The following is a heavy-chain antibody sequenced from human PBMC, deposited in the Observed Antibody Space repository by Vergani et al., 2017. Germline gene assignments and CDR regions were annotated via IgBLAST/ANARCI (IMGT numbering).Heavy chain of an antibody. V-gene: IGHV3-21*01. J-gene: IGHJ4*02. CDR1: GFTFSSYS. CDR2: ISSSSSYI. D-gene: IGHD3-22*01. CDR3: AKELGDYYDSSGLSY. Sequence: EVQLVESGGGLVQPGGSLRLSCAASGFTFSSYSMNWVRQAPGKGLEWVSSISSSSSYIYYADSVKGRFTISRDNAKNSLYLQMNSLRAEDTAVYYCAKELGDYYDSSGLSYWGQGTLVTVSS.